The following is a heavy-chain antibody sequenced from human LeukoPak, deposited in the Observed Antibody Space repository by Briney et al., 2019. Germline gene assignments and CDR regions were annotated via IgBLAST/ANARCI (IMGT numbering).Heavy chain of an antibody. CDR1: GYTFTSHG. Sequence: ASVKVSCKASGYTFTSHGFSWVRQAPGQGLEWMGWISPYNTNTNYAQKLQGRVTMTTDTSTSTAYMELRSLRSDDTAVYYCARATNWNYAFDIWGQGTMGTVSS. J-gene: IGHJ3*02. D-gene: IGHD1-7*01. V-gene: IGHV1-18*01. CDR2: ISPYNTNT. CDR3: ARATNWNYAFDI.